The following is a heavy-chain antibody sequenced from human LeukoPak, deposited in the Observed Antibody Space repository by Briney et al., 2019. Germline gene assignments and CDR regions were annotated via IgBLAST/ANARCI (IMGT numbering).Heavy chain of an antibody. V-gene: IGHV4-34*01. J-gene: IGHJ4*02. Sequence: SETLSLTCAVYGGSFSGYYWSWIRQPPGRGLEWIGEINHSGSTNYNPSLKSRVTISVDTSKNQFSLKLSSVTAADTAVYYCARGHYSSGYYDYWGQGTLVTVSS. CDR1: GGSFSGYY. CDR2: INHSGST. D-gene: IGHD3-22*01. CDR3: ARGHYSSGYYDY.